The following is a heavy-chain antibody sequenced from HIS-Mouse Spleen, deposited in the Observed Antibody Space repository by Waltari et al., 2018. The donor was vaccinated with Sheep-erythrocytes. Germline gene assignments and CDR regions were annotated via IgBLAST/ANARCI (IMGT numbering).Heavy chain of an antibody. CDR3: ARDTGTDAFDI. J-gene: IGHJ3*02. CDR2: ISSSSSYI. D-gene: IGHD1-1*01. V-gene: IGHV3-21*01. CDR1: GFTFSSYS. Sequence: EVQLVESGGGLVKPGGSLRLSCAASGFTFSSYSMNWVRQAPGKGLEWFSYISSSSSYIYYADSVKGRFTIARDNAKNSLYLQMNSLRAEDTAVYYCARDTGTDAFDIWGQGTMVTVSS.